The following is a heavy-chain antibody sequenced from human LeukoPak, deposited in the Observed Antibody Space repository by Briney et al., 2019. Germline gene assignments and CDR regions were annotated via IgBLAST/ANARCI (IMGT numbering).Heavy chain of an antibody. CDR1: GGSISSGSYY. V-gene: IGHV4-61*02. J-gene: IGHJ6*03. D-gene: IGHD2/OR15-2a*01. Sequence: SETLSLTCTVSGGSISSGSYYWSWIRQPAGKGLEWIGRIYTSGSTNYNPSLKSRVTISVDTSKNQFSLKLSSVTAADTAVYYCARGGLLGGYYHYYMDVWGKGTTVTVSS. CDR3: ARGGLLGGYYHYYMDV. CDR2: IYTSGST.